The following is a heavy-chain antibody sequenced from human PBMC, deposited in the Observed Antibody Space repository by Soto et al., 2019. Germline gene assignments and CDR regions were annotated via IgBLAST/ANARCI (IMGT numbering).Heavy chain of an antibody. CDR3: ARRGSAAPLNGMDV. V-gene: IGHV5-10-1*01. J-gene: IGHJ6*02. CDR1: GYSFTSNW. D-gene: IGHD3-10*01. Sequence: GESLKISCKGSGYSFTSNWINWVRQMPGKGLEWMGRIDPSDSQSNYNPSFQGHVTISADKSTSSAYLQWNSLKASDTAMYYCARRGSAAPLNGMDVWGQGTTVTVSS. CDR2: IDPSDSQS.